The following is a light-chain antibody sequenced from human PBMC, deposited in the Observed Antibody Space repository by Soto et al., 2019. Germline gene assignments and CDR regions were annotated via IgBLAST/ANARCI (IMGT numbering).Light chain of an antibody. Sequence: PGERATLSCRASQRMSSNYLAWYQQKPGQAPRLVISGASSRTSGIPDRFSASGSGTDFTLTISRLEPEDFAVYYCKQYSRAPLTFGQGTKVDIK. CDR2: GAS. V-gene: IGKV3-20*01. J-gene: IGKJ1*01. CDR1: QRMSSNY. CDR3: KQYSRAPLT.